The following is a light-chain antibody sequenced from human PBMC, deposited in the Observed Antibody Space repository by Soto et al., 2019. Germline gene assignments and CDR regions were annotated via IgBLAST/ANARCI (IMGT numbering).Light chain of an antibody. CDR1: QSVSSY. Sequence: EIVLTQSPATLSLSPGERATLSCRASQSVSSYLAWYQQKPGQAPRLLIYDASNRATGIQARFSGIVSGTDFPLTISSLEPEDFAVYYCQQRSNWPPLTFGGGTKVEIK. CDR2: DAS. J-gene: IGKJ4*01. V-gene: IGKV3-11*01. CDR3: QQRSNWPPLT.